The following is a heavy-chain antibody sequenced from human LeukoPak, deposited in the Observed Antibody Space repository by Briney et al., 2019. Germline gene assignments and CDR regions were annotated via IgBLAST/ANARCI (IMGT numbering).Heavy chain of an antibody. Sequence: GGSLRLSCAASGFTFSSYEMNWVRQAPGKGLEWVSYISSSGSTIYYADSVKGRFTSSRDNAKNSLYLQMNSLRAEDTAVYYCAELGITMIGGVWGKGTTVTISS. CDR2: ISSSGSTI. D-gene: IGHD3-10*02. CDR1: GFTFSSYE. V-gene: IGHV3-48*03. CDR3: AELGITMIGGV. J-gene: IGHJ6*04.